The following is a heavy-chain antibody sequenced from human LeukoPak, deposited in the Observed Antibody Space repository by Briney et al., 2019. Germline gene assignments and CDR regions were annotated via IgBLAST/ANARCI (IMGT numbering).Heavy chain of an antibody. CDR1: GFTFSGYS. D-gene: IGHD1-26*01. CDR3: ARDRGSYRPIDY. Sequence: GGSLRLSCAASGFTFSGYSMNWVRQAPGKGLEWVSSISSSGTYIYYRDSVKGRFTISRDNAENSVYLQMNSLRVEDTAIYYCARDRGSYRPIDYWGQGTLVTVSS. CDR2: ISSSGTYI. J-gene: IGHJ4*02. V-gene: IGHV3-21*01.